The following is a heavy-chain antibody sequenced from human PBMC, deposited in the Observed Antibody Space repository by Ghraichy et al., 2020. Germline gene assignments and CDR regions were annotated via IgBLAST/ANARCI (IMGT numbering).Heavy chain of an antibody. V-gene: IGHV4-39*01. CDR1: GGSISSSSFY. D-gene: IGHD1-26*01. CDR2: ISYSGSS. J-gene: IGHJ5*02. CDR3: ARHKTRGSTVTPLNWFDP. Sequence: SETLSLTCTVSGGSISSSSFYWGWIRQPPGKGLEWIGSISYSGSSYYNPSLKSRVTISVDTSKNQFSLRLSSVTAADTAMYYCARHKTRGSTVTPLNWFDPWGQGTLVTVSS.